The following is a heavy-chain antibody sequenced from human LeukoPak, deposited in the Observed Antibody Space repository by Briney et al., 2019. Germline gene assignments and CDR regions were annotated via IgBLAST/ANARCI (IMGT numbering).Heavy chain of an antibody. CDR3: AGASYDSSGVH. J-gene: IGHJ4*02. D-gene: IGHD3-22*01. CDR1: GGSISSYY. CDR2: IYYSGST. V-gene: IGHV4-59*01. Sequence: SETLSLTCTVSGGSISSYYLSWIRQPPGKGLEWIGYIYYSGSTNYNPSLESRVTISVDTSKNQFSLKLSSVTAADTAVYYCAGASYDSSGVHWGQGTLVTVSS.